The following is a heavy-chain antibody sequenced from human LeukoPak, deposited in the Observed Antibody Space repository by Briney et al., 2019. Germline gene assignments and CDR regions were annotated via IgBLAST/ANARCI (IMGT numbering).Heavy chain of an antibody. CDR1: GFTFSSYS. Sequence: GGSLRLSCAASGFTFSSYSMNWVRQAPGKGLEWVSAISGSGGSTYYADSVKGRFTISRDNSKNTLYLQMNSLRAEDTAVYYCARVPVGAIDYWGQGTLVTVSS. J-gene: IGHJ4*02. CDR3: ARVPVGAIDY. CDR2: ISGSGGST. D-gene: IGHD1-26*01. V-gene: IGHV3-23*01.